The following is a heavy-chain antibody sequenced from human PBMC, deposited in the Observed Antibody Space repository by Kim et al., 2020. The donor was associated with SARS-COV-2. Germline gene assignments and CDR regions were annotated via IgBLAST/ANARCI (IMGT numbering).Heavy chain of an antibody. Sequence: GGSLRLSCAASGFTFSSYAMSWVRQAPGKGLEWVSAISGSGGSTYYADSVKGRFTISRDNSKNTLYLQMNSLRAEATAVDYCAKAGPSSVVPAAYNWFDPWGQGTLVTVSS. J-gene: IGHJ5*02. CDR2: ISGSGGST. D-gene: IGHD2-2*01. CDR1: GFTFSSYA. CDR3: AKAGPSSVVPAAYNWFDP. V-gene: IGHV3-23*01.